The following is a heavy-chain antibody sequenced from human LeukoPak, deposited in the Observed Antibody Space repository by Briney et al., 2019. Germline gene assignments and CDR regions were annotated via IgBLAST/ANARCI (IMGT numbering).Heavy chain of an antibody. D-gene: IGHD4-11*01. V-gene: IGHV3-11*05. CDR2: ITSSGAYT. CDR3: ARETSTGFDY. CDR1: GFTFSDHY. Sequence: GGSLRLSCTASGFTFSDHYMSWVRQAPGKGLQWVSYITSSGAYTNYADFVRGRFTISRDNANNSLHLHMNSLSTEDTAVYYCARETSTGFDYWGQGTLVTVSS. J-gene: IGHJ4*02.